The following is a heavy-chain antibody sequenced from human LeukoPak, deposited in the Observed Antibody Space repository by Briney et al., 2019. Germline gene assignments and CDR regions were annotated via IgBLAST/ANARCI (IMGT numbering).Heavy chain of an antibody. CDR3: ARSGWLHNDY. D-gene: IGHD5-24*01. Sequence: GRSLRLPCAASGFTLSSYALHWVRQAPGKGREGVAVISYDGSNKYYADSVKGRFNISRDNSKNALYLQMNSLRAEDTAVYYCARSGWLHNDYWGQGTLVTVSS. CDR1: GFTLSSYA. J-gene: IGHJ4*02. CDR2: ISYDGSNK. V-gene: IGHV3-30*04.